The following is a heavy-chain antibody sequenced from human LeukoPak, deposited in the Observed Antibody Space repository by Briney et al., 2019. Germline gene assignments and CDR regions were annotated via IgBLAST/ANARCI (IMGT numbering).Heavy chain of an antibody. D-gene: IGHD3-22*01. Sequence: GGSLRLSCAASGFTFSLYSMNWVRQAPGKGLEWVSYISSSSTTISYADSVKGRFTISRDNAKKSPYLQMNSLRAEDTAVYYCARDPGLSGYYFDFWGQGTLVTVSS. V-gene: IGHV3-48*01. CDR3: ARDPGLSGYYFDF. CDR1: GFTFSLYS. CDR2: ISSSSTTI. J-gene: IGHJ4*02.